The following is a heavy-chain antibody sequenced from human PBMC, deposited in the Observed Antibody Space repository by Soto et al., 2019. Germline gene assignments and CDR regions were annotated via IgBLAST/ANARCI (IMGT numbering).Heavy chain of an antibody. CDR1: GFSFSSYW. CDR2: TDTHGSST. CDR3: ARVRGMVADS. J-gene: IGHJ5*02. D-gene: IGHD2-8*01. V-gene: IGHV3-74*01. Sequence: EVRLVESGGDLVQPGGSLRISCVGSGFSFSSYWMHWVRQAPGKGLVWVSRTDTHGSSTSYADAVKGRFTISRDNAKNTMYLEMNSLRAEDTAVYFCARVRGMVADSWGQGTLVTVSS.